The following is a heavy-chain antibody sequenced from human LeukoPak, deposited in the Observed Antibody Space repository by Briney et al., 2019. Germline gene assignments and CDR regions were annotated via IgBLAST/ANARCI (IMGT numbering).Heavy chain of an antibody. D-gene: IGHD1-26*01. Sequence: PGGSLRLSCAASGFTFTRYAMSWVRQAPGKGLEWVSVISGSGGSTYYADSVKGRFTISGDNSKNTLFLQMNSPRAEDTAIYYCAKDRSGYNSGTYFDYWGQGTLVTVSS. CDR2: ISGSGGST. CDR1: GFTFTRYA. J-gene: IGHJ4*02. CDR3: AKDRSGYNSGTYFDY. V-gene: IGHV3-23*01.